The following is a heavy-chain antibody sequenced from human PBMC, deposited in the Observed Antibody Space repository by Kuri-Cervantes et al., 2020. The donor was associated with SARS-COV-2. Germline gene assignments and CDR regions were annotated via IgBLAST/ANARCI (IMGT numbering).Heavy chain of an antibody. Sequence: SETLSLTCTVSGGSISSSSYYWGWIRQPPGKGLEWIGSIYYSGSTYYNPSLKGRVTISVDTSKNQFSLKLSSVTAADTAVYYCAKASIVGATYFDYWGQGTLVTVSS. CDR1: GGSISSSSYY. CDR3: AKASIVGATYFDY. CDR2: IYYSGST. D-gene: IGHD1-26*01. J-gene: IGHJ4*02. V-gene: IGHV4-39*01.